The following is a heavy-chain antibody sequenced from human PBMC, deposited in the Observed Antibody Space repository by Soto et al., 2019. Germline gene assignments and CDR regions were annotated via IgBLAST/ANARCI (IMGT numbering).Heavy chain of an antibody. J-gene: IGHJ6*02. CDR3: AADWLGIAAAGTYYYYGMDV. V-gene: IGHV1-58*01. CDR2: IVVGSGNT. Sequence: SVKVSCKASGFTFTSSAVQWVRQARGQRLEWKGWIVVGSGNTNYAQKFQERVTITRDMSTSTAYMELSSLRSEDTAVYYCAADWLGIAAAGTYYYYGMDVWGQGTTVTVSS. D-gene: IGHD6-13*01. CDR1: GFTFTSSA.